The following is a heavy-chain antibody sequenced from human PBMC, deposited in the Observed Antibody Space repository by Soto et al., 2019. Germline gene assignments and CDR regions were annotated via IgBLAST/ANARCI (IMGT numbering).Heavy chain of an antibody. J-gene: IGHJ4*02. D-gene: IGHD6-6*01. CDR2: ISGSDDST. Sequence: EVQLLESGGGLVQPGESLRLSCAASGFTVSSYAMSWVRQAPGKGLEWVSVISGSDDSTYYADSVKGRFTISRDNSKNTLYLQMNSLRAEDTAVYYCAKRSSSSTFDYWGQGTLATVSS. CDR3: AKRSSSSTFDY. CDR1: GFTVSSYA. V-gene: IGHV3-23*01.